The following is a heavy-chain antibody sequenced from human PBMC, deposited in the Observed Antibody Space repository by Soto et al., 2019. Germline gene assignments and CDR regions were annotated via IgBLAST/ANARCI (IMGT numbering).Heavy chain of an antibody. D-gene: IGHD5-12*01. J-gene: IGHJ4*02. Sequence: GGSLRLSCSASGFTFSSYAMHWVRQAPGKGLEYVSAISSNGGSTYYADSVKGRFTISRDNSKNTLYLQMSSVTAADTAIYYCARAQMATIYFDYWSQGTLVTVSS. CDR1: GFTFSSYA. CDR2: ISSNGGST. V-gene: IGHV3-64D*06. CDR3: ARAQMATIYFDY.